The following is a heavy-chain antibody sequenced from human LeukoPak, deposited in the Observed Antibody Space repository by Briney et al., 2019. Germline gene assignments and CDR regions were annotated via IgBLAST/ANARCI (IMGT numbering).Heavy chain of an antibody. V-gene: IGHV3-21*01. CDR1: GFIFNNYD. Sequence: GGSLRLSCEASGFIFNNYDMNWVRQAPGKGLEWVSSISSSSSYIYYADSVKGRFTISRDNAKNSLYLQMNSLRAEDTAVYYCAGAQREWLSPNDYWGQGTLVTVSS. CDR2: ISSSSSYI. J-gene: IGHJ4*02. CDR3: AGAQREWLSPNDY. D-gene: IGHD3-3*01.